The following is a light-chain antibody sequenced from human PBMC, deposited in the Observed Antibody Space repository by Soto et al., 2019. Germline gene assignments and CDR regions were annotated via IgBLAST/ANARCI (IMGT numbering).Light chain of an antibody. J-gene: IGLJ2*01. CDR1: SSNIGSNT. Sequence: QAVVTQPPAASGTPGQRVTISCSGSSSNIGSNTVNWYQQLPGTAPKLLIYSNNQRPSGVPDRFSGSKSGTSASLAISGLQSEDAADYYCAAWDDSLKGVVFGGGTKLTVL. CDR2: SNN. V-gene: IGLV1-44*01. CDR3: AAWDDSLKGVV.